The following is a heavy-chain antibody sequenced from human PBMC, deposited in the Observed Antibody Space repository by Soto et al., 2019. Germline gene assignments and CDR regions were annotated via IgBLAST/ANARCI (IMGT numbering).Heavy chain of an antibody. CDR2: ISGSGGST. CDR1: GFTFSSYA. D-gene: IGHD3-3*01. Sequence: GGSLRLSCAASGFTFSSYAMSWVRQAPGKGLEWVSAISGSGGSTYYADSVKGRFTISRDNSKNTLYLQMNSLRAEDTAVYYCAGVAGITIFGVVPSYGMDVWGQGTTVTVS. V-gene: IGHV3-23*01. CDR3: AGVAGITIFGVVPSYGMDV. J-gene: IGHJ6*02.